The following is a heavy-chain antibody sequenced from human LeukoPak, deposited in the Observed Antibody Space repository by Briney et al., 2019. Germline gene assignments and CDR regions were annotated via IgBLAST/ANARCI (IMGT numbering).Heavy chain of an antibody. D-gene: IGHD5-18*01. J-gene: IGHJ4*02. V-gene: IGHV4-39*07. Sequence: SETLSLTCTVSGGSISSSSYYWGWIRQPPGKGLEWIGSIYYSGSTYYNPSLKSRVTISVDTSKNQFSLKLSSVTAADTAVYYCARDFSGSPRGYSYGLFDYWGQGTLVTVSS. CDR1: GGSISSSSYY. CDR3: ARDFSGSPRGYSYGLFDY. CDR2: IYYSGST.